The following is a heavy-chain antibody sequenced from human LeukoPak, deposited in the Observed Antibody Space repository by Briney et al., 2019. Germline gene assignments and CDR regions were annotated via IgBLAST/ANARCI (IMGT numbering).Heavy chain of an antibody. Sequence: ASVKVSCKASGYTFTSYDINWVRQATGQGLEWMGWMNPNSGNTGYAQKFQGRVTMTRNTSISTAYMELSSLRSEDTAVYYCARGHKGSEGEYYYYYYMDVWGKGTTVTISS. J-gene: IGHJ6*03. V-gene: IGHV1-8*02. D-gene: IGHD6-19*01. CDR1: GYTFTSYD. CDR2: MNPNSGNT. CDR3: ARGHKGSEGEYYYYYYMDV.